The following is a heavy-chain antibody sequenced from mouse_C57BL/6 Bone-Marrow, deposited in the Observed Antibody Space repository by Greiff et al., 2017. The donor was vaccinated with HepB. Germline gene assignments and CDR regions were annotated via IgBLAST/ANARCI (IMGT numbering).Heavy chain of an antibody. Sequence: VQLQQSGAELMKPGASVKLSCKATGYTFTGYWLEWVKQRPGHGLEWIGEILPGSGSTNYNEKFKGKATFTADTSSNTAYMQLSSLTTEDSAIYYCARCLYYYGSSFYFDYWGQGTTLTVSS. D-gene: IGHD1-1*01. V-gene: IGHV1-9*01. CDR1: GYTFTGYW. CDR2: ILPGSGST. CDR3: ARCLYYYGSSFYFDY. J-gene: IGHJ2*01.